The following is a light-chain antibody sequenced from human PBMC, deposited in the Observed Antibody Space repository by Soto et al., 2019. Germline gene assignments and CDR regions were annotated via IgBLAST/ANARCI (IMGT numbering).Light chain of an antibody. J-gene: IGKJ1*01. CDR1: QSISSW. V-gene: IGKV1-5*01. Sequence: DIPMTQSPSTVSASVGDRVTITCRASQSISSWLAWYQQKPGKAPKLLIYDASSLESGVPSRFSGSGSGTEFTLTISSLQPDDFATYYCQQYNSYSWTFGQGTKVDIK. CDR2: DAS. CDR3: QQYNSYSWT.